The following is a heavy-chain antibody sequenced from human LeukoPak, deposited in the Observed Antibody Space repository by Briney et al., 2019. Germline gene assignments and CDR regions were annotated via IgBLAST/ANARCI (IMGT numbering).Heavy chain of an antibody. CDR2: INPSGGST. Sequence: ASVKVSCKASGYTFTYYYMHWVRQAPGQGLEWMGIINPSGGSTSYAQKFQGRVTMTRDTSTSTVYMELSSLRSEDTAVYYCARAGQYIVVVPAAIQYYYYYYMDVWGKGTTVTVSS. J-gene: IGHJ6*03. CDR1: GYTFTYYY. CDR3: ARAGQYIVVVPAAIQYYYYYYMDV. D-gene: IGHD2-2*01. V-gene: IGHV1-46*01.